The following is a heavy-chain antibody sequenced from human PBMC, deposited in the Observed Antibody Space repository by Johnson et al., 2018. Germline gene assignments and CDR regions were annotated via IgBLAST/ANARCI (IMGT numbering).Heavy chain of an antibody. V-gene: IGHV3-30*18. CDR1: GFTFSSYG. Sequence: QVQLVESGGGVVQPGRSLRLSCAASGFTFSSYGMHWVRQAPGKGLEWVAVISYDGSNKYYADSVKGRFTISRDNSKNTLYRQMNSLSAEDTAVYYCAKEGGIGTLGAFDIWGQGTMVTVSS. CDR3: AKEGGIGTLGAFDI. D-gene: IGHD3-16*01. CDR2: ISYDGSNK. J-gene: IGHJ3*02.